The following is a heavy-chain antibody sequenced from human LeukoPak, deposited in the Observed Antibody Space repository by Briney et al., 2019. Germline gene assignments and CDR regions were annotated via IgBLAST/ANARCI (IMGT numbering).Heavy chain of an antibody. D-gene: IGHD1-26*01. CDR2: ISDYNGKR. V-gene: IGHV1-18*01. CDR1: GYTFTSYG. J-gene: IGHJ4*02. Sequence: RGASVKVSCKASGYTFTSYGISWVRQAPGQGLEWMGWISDYNGKRNYAQKLQGRVTMTTDTSTSTAYMKVRSLRSDDTAVYYCAWILVGATDYWGQGTLVTVSS. CDR3: AWILVGATDY.